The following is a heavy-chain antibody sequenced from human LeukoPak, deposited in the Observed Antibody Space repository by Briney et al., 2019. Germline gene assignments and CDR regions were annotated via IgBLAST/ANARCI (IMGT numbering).Heavy chain of an antibody. CDR1: GGSISSGSYY. V-gene: IGHV4-61*02. CDR3: ARVGQAYGSSEHYYYMDV. CDR2: IYTSGST. J-gene: IGHJ6*03. D-gene: IGHD6-6*01. Sequence: SETLSLTCTVSGGSISSGSYYWSWIRQPAGKGLEWIGRIYTSGSTNYNPSLKSRVTISVDTSKNQFSLKLSSVTAADTAVYYCARVGQAYGSSEHYYYMDVWGKGTTVTVSS.